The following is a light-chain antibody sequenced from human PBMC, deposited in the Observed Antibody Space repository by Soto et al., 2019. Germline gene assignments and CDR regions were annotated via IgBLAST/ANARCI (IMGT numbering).Light chain of an antibody. CDR3: QQRSNWPIT. CDR2: DAS. J-gene: IGKJ5*01. V-gene: IGKV3-11*01. CDR1: QSVSTY. Sequence: EIVLTQSRGILSLSPGERASLSCVASQSVSTYLAWYKQKPGQAPRLLIYDASNRATGIPARVSGSGSGTEFTLTISSLEPEDFELYYCQQRSNWPITFGQGTRLEIK.